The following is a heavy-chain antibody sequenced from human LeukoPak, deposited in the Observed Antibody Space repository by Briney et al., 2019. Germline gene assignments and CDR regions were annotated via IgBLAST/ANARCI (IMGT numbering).Heavy chain of an antibody. V-gene: IGHV3-48*03. CDR2: ISSSGTTI. CDR1: GFTFSSYE. D-gene: IGHD2-15*01. Sequence: PGGSLRLSCAASGFTFSSYEMNWVRQAPGKGLEWVSYISSSGTTIYYADSVKGRFTISRDNAKNSLYLQMNSLRAEDTAVYYCARVGVVVAATGTLWFDPWGQGTLVTVS. CDR3: ARVGVVVAATGTLWFDP. J-gene: IGHJ5*02.